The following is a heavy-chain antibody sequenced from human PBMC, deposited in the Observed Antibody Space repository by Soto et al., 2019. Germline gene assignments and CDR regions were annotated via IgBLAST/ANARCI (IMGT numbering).Heavy chain of an antibody. Sequence: NCVRQATGQGLEWMGWMNPNSGNTGYAQKFQGRVTMTRNTSISTAYMELSSLRSEDTAVYYCARATNYYYYMDVWGKGTTVTVSS. V-gene: IGHV1-8*01. J-gene: IGHJ6*03. CDR2: MNPNSGNT. CDR3: ARATNYYYYMDV.